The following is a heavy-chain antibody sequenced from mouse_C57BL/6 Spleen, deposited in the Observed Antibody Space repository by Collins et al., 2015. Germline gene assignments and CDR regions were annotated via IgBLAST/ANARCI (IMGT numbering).Heavy chain of an antibody. CDR2: INPYNGAT. V-gene: IGHV1S29*02. J-gene: IGHJ4*01. CDR1: GYTFTDYN. CDR3: ARDWENYAMDY. D-gene: IGHD4-1*01. Sequence: EVQLQQSGPELVKPGASVKISCKASGYTFTDYNMHWVKQSHGKSLEWIGRINPYNGATSYNQNFKDKASLTVDKSSSTAYMELHSLTSEDSAVYYCARDWENYAMDYWGQGTSVTVSS.